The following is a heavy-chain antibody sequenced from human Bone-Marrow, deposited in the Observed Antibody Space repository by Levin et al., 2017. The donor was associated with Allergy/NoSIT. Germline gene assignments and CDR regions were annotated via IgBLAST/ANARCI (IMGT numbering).Heavy chain of an antibody. D-gene: IGHD6-19*01. CDR2: INPNSGGT. J-gene: IGHJ5*02. CDR1: GYTFTGYY. CDR3: ARDQGRIAVAGNAGTCFDP. Sequence: ASVKVSCKASGYTFTGYYMHWVRQAPGQGLEWMGRINPNSGGTNYAQKFQGRVTMTRDTSISTAYMELSRLRSDDTAVYYCARDQGRIAVAGNAGTCFDPWGQGTLVTVSS. V-gene: IGHV1-2*06.